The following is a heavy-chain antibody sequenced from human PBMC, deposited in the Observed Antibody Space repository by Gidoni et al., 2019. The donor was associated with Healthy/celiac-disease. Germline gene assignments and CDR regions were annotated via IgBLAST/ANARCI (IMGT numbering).Heavy chain of an antibody. V-gene: IGHV3-33*01. J-gene: IGHJ4*02. CDR3: ARPYYYGSGSYSAY. Sequence: QVQLVESGGGVVEPGRSLRLACAASGFSFSSYGMRWVRQAPGKGLEWVAVIWYDGSKKYYADSVNGQFTISSDNSNNTLYLQMNILRAEGKAVYYCARPYYYGSGSYSAYWGQGTLVTVSS. CDR1: GFSFSSYG. CDR2: IWYDGSKK. D-gene: IGHD3-10*01.